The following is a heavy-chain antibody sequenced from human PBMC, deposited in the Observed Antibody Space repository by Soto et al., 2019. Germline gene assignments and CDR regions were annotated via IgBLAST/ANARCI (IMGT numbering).Heavy chain of an antibody. CDR1: GGSFSGYF. CDR3: ARGATTVEHYYYYGMDV. CDR2: INHSGST. Sequence: PSETLSLTCTVDGGSFSGYFWSWIRQPPGKGLHWIGEINHSGSTTYNPSLKSRVTMSVDRSKNQFSLKLTSVTAADTAVYYCARGATTVEHYYYYGMDVWGQGTTVTVSS. V-gene: IGHV4-34*01. J-gene: IGHJ6*02. D-gene: IGHD4-17*01.